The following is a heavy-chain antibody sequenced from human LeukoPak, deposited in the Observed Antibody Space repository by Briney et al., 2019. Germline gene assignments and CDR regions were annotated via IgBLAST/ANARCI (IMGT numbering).Heavy chain of an antibody. CDR2: ICGGGT. CDR1: GFTVSSNY. V-gene: IGHV3-66*04. J-gene: IGHJ3*02. Sequence: GGSLRLSCAASGFTVSSNYMSWVRQAPGKGLEWVSVICGGGTYYADSVKGRFTFSRDNSKNTLYLQMNSLRAEDTAVYYCARPGPDAFDIWGQGTMVTVSS. CDR3: ARPGPDAFDI.